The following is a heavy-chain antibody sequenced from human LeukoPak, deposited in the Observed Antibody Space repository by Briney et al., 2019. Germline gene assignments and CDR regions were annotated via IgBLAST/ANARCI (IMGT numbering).Heavy chain of an antibody. CDR3: ATALNFDILTGLYQPIAAFDV. Sequence: GGSLRLSCAASGFTFSSYWMSWVRQAPGKGLEWVANIKQDGSEKYYVDSVKGRFTISRDNAKNSLYLQMNSLITDDTGVYYCATALNFDILTGLYQPIAAFDVWGQGTLVTVSS. CDR1: GFTFSSYW. V-gene: IGHV3-7*03. CDR2: IKQDGSEK. J-gene: IGHJ3*01. D-gene: IGHD3-9*01.